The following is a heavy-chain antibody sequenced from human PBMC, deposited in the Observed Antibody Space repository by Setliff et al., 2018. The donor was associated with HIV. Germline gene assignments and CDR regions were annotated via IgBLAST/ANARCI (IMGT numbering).Heavy chain of an antibody. CDR2: ISGYNGNT. CDR1: GYIFTTYG. CDR3: ARESLVYCGGDCFSGY. V-gene: IGHV1-18*01. D-gene: IGHD2-21*01. Sequence: GASVKVSCKASGYIFTTYGISWVRQAPGQGLEWMGWISGYNGNTNYAQNLQGRVTMTTDTSTSTVYMELSSLRSEDTAAYYCARESLVYCGGDCFSGYWGQGTLVTVSS. J-gene: IGHJ4*02.